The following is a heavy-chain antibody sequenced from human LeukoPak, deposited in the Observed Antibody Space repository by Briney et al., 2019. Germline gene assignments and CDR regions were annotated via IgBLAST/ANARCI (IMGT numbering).Heavy chain of an antibody. CDR3: ARAPIVATFFDY. D-gene: IGHD5-12*01. CDR1: GGSISSGDYY. V-gene: IGHV4-30-4*01. Sequence: SETLSLTCTVSGGSISSGDYYWSWIRQPPGKGLEWIGYIYYSGSTYYNPSLKSRVTISVDTSKNQFSLKLSSVTAADTAVYYCARAPIVATFFDYWGKGTLAPVSS. CDR2: IYYSGST. J-gene: IGHJ4*02.